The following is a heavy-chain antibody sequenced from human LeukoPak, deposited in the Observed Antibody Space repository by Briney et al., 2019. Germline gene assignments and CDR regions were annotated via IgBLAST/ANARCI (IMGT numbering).Heavy chain of an antibody. D-gene: IGHD6-13*01. CDR1: GFTFSSYA. V-gene: IGHV3-30-3*01. Sequence: GRSLRLSCAASGFTFSSYAMHWVRQAPGKGLECVAVISYDGSNKYYADSVKGRFTISRDNSKNTLYLQMNSLRAEDTAVYYCAREEVAAAGTYYGMDVWGQGTTVTVSS. CDR3: AREEVAAAGTYYGMDV. CDR2: ISYDGSNK. J-gene: IGHJ6*02.